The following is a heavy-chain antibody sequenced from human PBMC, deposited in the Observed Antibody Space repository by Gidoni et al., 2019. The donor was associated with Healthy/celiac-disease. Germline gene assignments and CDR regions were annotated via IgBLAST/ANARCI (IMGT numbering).Heavy chain of an antibody. Sequence: QVQLVQSGAEVKKPGASVKVPCKASGYTFTSSGISWVRQAPGKGLEWMGWIGAYNGNKNYAQKLQGRVTMTTDTSTSTAYMELRSLRSDDTAVYYWARGPAQAVVEDYYGMDVWGQGTTVTVSS. CDR3: ARGPAQAVVEDYYGMDV. D-gene: IGHD2-15*01. J-gene: IGHJ6*02. CDR2: IGAYNGNK. V-gene: IGHV1-18*01. CDR1: GYTFTSSG.